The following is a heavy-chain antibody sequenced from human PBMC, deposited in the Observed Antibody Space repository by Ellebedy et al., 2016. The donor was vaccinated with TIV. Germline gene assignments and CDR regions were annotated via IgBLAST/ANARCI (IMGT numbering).Heavy chain of an antibody. V-gene: IGHV3-23*01. Sequence: GESLKISXAASGFTFSSYAMSWVRQAPGKGLEWVSAISGSGGSTYYADSVKGRFTISRDNSKNTLYLQMNSLRAEDTAVYYCASRYSYAAHFDYWGQGTLVTVSS. CDR3: ASRYSYAAHFDY. D-gene: IGHD5-18*01. CDR1: GFTFSSYA. J-gene: IGHJ4*02. CDR2: ISGSGGST.